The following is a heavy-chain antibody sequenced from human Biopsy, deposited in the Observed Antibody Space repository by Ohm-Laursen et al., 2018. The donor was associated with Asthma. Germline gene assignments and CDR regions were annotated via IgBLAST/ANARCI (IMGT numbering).Heavy chain of an antibody. D-gene: IGHD3-22*01. CDR3: ARIPRRSGSYFVDY. CDR2: SNQGGSP. Sequence: SDTLSLTCGVYRGSLRVYVWSWIRQPPGKGLEWIGESNQGGSPTFNPSLKSRVTISRDTSKNQLSLKLRSVTAADTAVYYCARIPRRSGSYFVDYWGQGTLVTVSS. V-gene: IGHV4-34*01. CDR1: RGSLRVYV. J-gene: IGHJ4*02.